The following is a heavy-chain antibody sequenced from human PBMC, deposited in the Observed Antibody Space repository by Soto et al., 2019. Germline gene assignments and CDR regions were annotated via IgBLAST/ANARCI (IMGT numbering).Heavy chain of an antibody. J-gene: IGHJ4*02. CDR3: AKDGALGYCSGGSCYHSH. Sequence: GGSLRLSCAASGFTFSSYGMHWVRQAPGKGLEWVAVISYDGSNKYYADSVKGRFTISRDNSKNTLYLQMNSLRAEDTAVYYCAKDGALGYCSGGSCYHSHWGQGTLVTVSS. D-gene: IGHD2-15*01. V-gene: IGHV3-30*18. CDR1: GFTFSSYG. CDR2: ISYDGSNK.